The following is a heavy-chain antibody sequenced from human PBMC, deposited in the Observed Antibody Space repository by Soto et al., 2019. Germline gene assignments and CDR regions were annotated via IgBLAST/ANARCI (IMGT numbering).Heavy chain of an antibody. D-gene: IGHD2-21*02. CDR3: ARGWAYCGGDCYSTEYYDMDV. CDR2: IIPIFGTA. J-gene: IGHJ6*02. CDR1: GGTFSSYA. Sequence: QVQLVQSGAEVKKPGSSVKVSCKASGGTFSSYAISWVRQAPGQGLEWMGGIIPIFGTANYAQKFQGRVTITADESTSTAYMELSSLSSEDTAVYYCARGWAYCGGDCYSTEYYDMDVWGQGTTVTVSS. V-gene: IGHV1-69*12.